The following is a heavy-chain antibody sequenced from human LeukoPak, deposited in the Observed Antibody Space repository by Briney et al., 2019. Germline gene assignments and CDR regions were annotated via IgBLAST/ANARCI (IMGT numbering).Heavy chain of an antibody. Sequence: SETLSLTCTVSSGSISSYYWSWIRQPPGKGLEWIGYIYYSGSTNYNPSLKSRVTISLDTSKNQFSLKLSSVTAADMAVYYCASISSSGFKTFDYWGQGTLVTVSS. D-gene: IGHD6-6*01. CDR2: IYYSGST. J-gene: IGHJ4*02. V-gene: IGHV4-59*01. CDR1: SGSISSYY. CDR3: ASISSSGFKTFDY.